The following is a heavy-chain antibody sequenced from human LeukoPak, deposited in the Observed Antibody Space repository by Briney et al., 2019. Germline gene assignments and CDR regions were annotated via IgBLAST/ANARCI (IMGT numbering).Heavy chain of an antibody. Sequence: PETLSLTCTVSGDSIRSYDWSWIRQSPGKGLEWIGYISYSGSTNYNPSLKSRVTISVDTSKNQFSLNLSSVTAADTAVYFCARLSWPGRGSRFDPWGQGTLVTVSS. J-gene: IGHJ5*02. CDR3: ARLSWPGRGSRFDP. CDR2: ISYSGST. V-gene: IGHV4-59*01. D-gene: IGHD3-10*01. CDR1: GDSIRSYD.